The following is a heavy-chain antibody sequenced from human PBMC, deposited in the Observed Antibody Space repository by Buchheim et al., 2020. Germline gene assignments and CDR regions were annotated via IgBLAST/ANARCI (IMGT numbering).Heavy chain of an antibody. V-gene: IGHV4-39*02. D-gene: IGHD1-26*01. Sequence: QLQLQESGPGLVKPSETLSLTCTVSGGSISSSSYYWGWIRQPPGKGLEWIGSIYYSGSTYYNPSLKSRVTISVDTSKNQFSLKLSSVTAADTAVYYCARDHHSRAPAYDAFDIWGQGT. CDR2: IYYSGST. CDR1: GGSISSSSYY. J-gene: IGHJ3*02. CDR3: ARDHHSRAPAYDAFDI.